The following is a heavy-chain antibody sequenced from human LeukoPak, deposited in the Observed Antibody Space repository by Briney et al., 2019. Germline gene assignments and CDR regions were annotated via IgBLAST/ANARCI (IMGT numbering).Heavy chain of an antibody. CDR2: LYYSGST. D-gene: IGHD3-9*01. J-gene: IGHJ4*02. Sequence: SETLSLTCIVSGASISSSSYYWGWIRHPPVKGLEWIGRLYYSGSTYYNPSLKSRVTMSVDTSKNQFSLKLRSVTAADTAVYYCARAGIRYFDWKHYFDYWGQGTLVTVSS. CDR1: GASISSSSYY. V-gene: IGHV4-39*01. CDR3: ARAGIRYFDWKHYFDY.